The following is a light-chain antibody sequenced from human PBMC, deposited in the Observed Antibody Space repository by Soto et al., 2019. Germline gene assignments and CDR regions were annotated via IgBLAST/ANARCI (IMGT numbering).Light chain of an antibody. CDR3: QQYNNWPPTWT. CDR2: GAS. V-gene: IGKV3D-15*01. CDR1: QSVSSN. Sequence: EIVMTQSPATLSVSPGERATLSCRASQSVSSNLSWYQQKPGQAPRPLIYGASSRATGIPDRFSGSGSGTDFTLTISRREPEDFALYYCQQYNNWPPTWTFGQGTKVDI. J-gene: IGKJ1*01.